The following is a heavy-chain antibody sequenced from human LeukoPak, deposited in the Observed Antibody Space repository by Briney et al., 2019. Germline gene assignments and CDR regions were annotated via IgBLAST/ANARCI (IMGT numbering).Heavy chain of an antibody. J-gene: IGHJ6*02. CDR1: GGSISSSSYY. D-gene: IGHD3-10*01. CDR3: AQSSGSFHNYYYYGMDV. V-gene: IGHV4-39*07. CDR2: IYYSGST. Sequence: PSETLSLTCTVSGGSISSSSYYWGWIRQPPGKGLEWIGDIYYSGSTYYNPSLESRVTISVDTSKNQFSLKLSSVTAADTAVYYCAQSSGSFHNYYYYGMDVWGQGTTVTVSS.